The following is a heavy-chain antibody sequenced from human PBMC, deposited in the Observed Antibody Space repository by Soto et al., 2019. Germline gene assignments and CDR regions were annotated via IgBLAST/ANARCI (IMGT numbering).Heavy chain of an antibody. Sequence: QVQLVQSGAEVKKPGSSVKVSCKASGGTFSSYTISWVRQAPGQGLEWMGRIIPILGIANYAQKFQGRVTITADKSTSTAYMELSILRSEDTAVYYCARTKYSSSCHDYWGQGTLVTVSS. J-gene: IGHJ4*02. CDR1: GGTFSSYT. CDR2: IIPILGIA. CDR3: ARTKYSSSCHDY. V-gene: IGHV1-69*02. D-gene: IGHD6-13*01.